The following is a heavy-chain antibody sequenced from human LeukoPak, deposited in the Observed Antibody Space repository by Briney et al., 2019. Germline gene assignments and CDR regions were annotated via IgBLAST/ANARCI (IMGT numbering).Heavy chain of an antibody. CDR2: IHHSGST. CDR3: ARDSGSRKNWFDP. V-gene: IGHV4-38-2*02. J-gene: IGHJ5*02. D-gene: IGHD2-2*01. Sequence: SETLSLTCTVSGYSISSGYYWGWIRQPPGKGLEWIGSIHHSGSTNYNPSLKSRVTISVDTSKNQFSLKLSSVTAADTAVYYCARDSGSRKNWFDPWGQGTLVTVSS. CDR1: GYSISSGYY.